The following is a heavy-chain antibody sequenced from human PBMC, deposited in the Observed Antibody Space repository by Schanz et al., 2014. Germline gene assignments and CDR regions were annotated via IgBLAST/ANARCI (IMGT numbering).Heavy chain of an antibody. Sequence: EVHLGESGGGLVQPGGSLRLSCAASGFTFSSYAMNWVRQAPGKGLEWVSALSDTGRGTYYADSVKGRFTISRDNSKNMLYLQMNSLRAEDTAVYYCVRDTDYHFDYWGQGTLVTVSS. CDR1: GFTFSSYA. CDR2: LSDTGRGT. V-gene: IGHV3-23*04. J-gene: IGHJ4*02. D-gene: IGHD4-17*01. CDR3: VRDTDYHFDY.